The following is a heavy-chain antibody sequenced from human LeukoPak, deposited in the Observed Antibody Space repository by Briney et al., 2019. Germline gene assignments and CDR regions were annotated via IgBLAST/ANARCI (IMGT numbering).Heavy chain of an antibody. CDR1: RYSISSGYY. D-gene: IGHD6-13*01. J-gene: IGHJ4*02. Sequence: PSETLSLTCTVSRYSISSGYYWGWIRPPPGKGLEWIGSIYHSGSTYYNPSLKSRVTISVDTSKNQFSLKLSSVTAAATAVYYCARGQVVAAAGYFDYWGQGTLVTVSS. CDR3: ARGQVVAAAGYFDY. CDR2: IYHSGST. V-gene: IGHV4-38-2*02.